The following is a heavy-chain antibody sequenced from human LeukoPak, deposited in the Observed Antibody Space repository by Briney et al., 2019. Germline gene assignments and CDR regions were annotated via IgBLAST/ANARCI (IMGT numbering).Heavy chain of an antibody. J-gene: IGHJ4*02. CDR2: INPNSGGT. D-gene: IGHD3-22*01. V-gene: IGHV1-2*02. CDR1: GYTFTGYY. CDR3: AADVNYYDSSGYSGYFDY. Sequence: ASVKVSCKASGYTFTGYYMHWVRQAPGQGLEWMGWINPNSGGTNYAQKFQERVTITRDMSTSTAYMELSSLRSEDTAVYYCAADVNYYDSSGYSGYFDYWGQGTLVTVSS.